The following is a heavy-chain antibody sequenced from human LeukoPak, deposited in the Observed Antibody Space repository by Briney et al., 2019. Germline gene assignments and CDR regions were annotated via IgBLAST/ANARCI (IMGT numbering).Heavy chain of an antibody. V-gene: IGHV3-33*01. CDR1: GFTFSSYG. Sequence: AGRSLRLSCAASGFTFSSYGMHWVRQAPGKGLEWVAVIWYDGSNKYYADSVKGRFTISRDNSKNTLYLQMNSLRAEDTAVYYCAREGANSGSYYPWFDPWGQGTLVTVSS. CDR3: AREGANSGSYYPWFDP. CDR2: IWYDGSNK. D-gene: IGHD1-26*01. J-gene: IGHJ5*02.